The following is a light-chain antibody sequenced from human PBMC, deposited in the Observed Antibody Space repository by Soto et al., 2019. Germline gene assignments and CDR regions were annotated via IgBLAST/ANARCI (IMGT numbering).Light chain of an antibody. CDR2: GGS. V-gene: IGKV3-20*01. CDR3: QQYGNSGT. Sequence: EIVLTQSPDTLSLSPGETATLSCRASQILTSSYVAWYQQEPGQAPRLLIVGGSKRATGVPDRFGGSGSGTDFTLTISRLEPEDFAVYYCQQYGNSGTFGQGTKVEIK. CDR1: QILTSSY. J-gene: IGKJ2*01.